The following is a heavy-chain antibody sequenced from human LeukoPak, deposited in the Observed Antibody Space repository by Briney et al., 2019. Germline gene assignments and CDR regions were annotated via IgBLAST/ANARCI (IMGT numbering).Heavy chain of an antibody. Sequence: GSWRLPCAASGFTFSSYWMHWVRQGPGKGLVWVSRINSDGSSTNYADSVKGRFTVSRDNAKKTLYLQMYSLRAEDTAVYYCARVKGGSYYGTAGGFDYWGQGTLVTVSS. V-gene: IGHV3-74*01. CDR1: GFTFSSYW. J-gene: IGHJ4*02. CDR3: ARVKGGSYYGTAGGFDY. CDR2: INSDGSST. D-gene: IGHD1-26*01.